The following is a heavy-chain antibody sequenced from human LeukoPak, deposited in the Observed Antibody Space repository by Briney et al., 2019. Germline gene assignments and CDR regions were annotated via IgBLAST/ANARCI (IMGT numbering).Heavy chain of an antibody. CDR3: AKGQGSSGWYFDY. Sequence: GRSLRLSCAASGFTFSAYGMHWVRQAPGKGLEWVAVIWFDGSDKYYADSVKGRFTISRDNSKNTLYLQMNSLRAEDTAVYYCAKGQGSSGWYFDYWGQGTLVTVSS. CDR1: GFTFSAYG. CDR2: IWFDGSDK. D-gene: IGHD6-19*01. V-gene: IGHV3-33*06. J-gene: IGHJ4*02.